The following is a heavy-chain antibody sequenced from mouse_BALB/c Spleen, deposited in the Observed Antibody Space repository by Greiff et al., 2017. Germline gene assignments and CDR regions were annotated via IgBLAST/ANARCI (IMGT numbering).Heavy chain of an antibody. V-gene: IGHV5-6-5*01. Sequence: DVKLVESGGGLVKPGGSLKLSCAASGFTFSSYAMSWVRQTPEKRLEWVASISSGGSTYYPDSVKGRFTISRDNARNILYLQMSSLRSEDTAMYYCARGGYGYGYAMDYWGQGTSVTVSS. J-gene: IGHJ4*01. D-gene: IGHD2-2*01. CDR3: ARGGYGYGYAMDY. CDR1: GFTFSSYA. CDR2: ISSGGST.